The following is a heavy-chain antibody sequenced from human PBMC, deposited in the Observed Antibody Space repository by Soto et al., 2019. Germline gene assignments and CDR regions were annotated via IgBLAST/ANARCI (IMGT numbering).Heavy chain of an antibody. J-gene: IGHJ4*02. CDR1: GFTFINYA. CDR3: ISFCSSCFFDY. D-gene: IGHD6-13*01. V-gene: IGHV3-23*01. CDR2: TGGISGMT. Sequence: GGSLRLSCAASGFTFINYAMSWVRQAPGKGLEWVSSTGGISGMTFFADSVKGRFIISRDDSKNTAYLHMNNLKTEDMAVYYCISFCSSCFFDYWGQGTPVTVSS.